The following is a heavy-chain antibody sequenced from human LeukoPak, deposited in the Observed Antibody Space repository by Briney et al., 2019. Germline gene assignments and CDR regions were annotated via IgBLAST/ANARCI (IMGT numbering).Heavy chain of an antibody. CDR3: ARVISPGGSLYFDL. Sequence: KTSGTLSLTCAVSGGSISSSNWWNWVRQPPGKGLEWIGEIYHSGSTNYNPSLKSRVTISVDTSKNQFSLKLSSVTAADTAVYYCARVISPGGSLYFDLWGRGTLVTVSS. CDR1: GGSISSSNW. D-gene: IGHD3-16*01. V-gene: IGHV4-4*02. CDR2: IYHSGST. J-gene: IGHJ2*01.